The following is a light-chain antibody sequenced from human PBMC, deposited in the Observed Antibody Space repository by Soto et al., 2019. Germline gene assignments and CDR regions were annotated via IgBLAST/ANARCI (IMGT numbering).Light chain of an antibody. V-gene: IGKV1-5*03. Sequence: IEMDRTPSSLSAYVGDRVTITCRASQSISSYLNWYQQKPGKAPKLLIYKASTLKSGVPSRFSGSGSGTEFTLTISSLQPDDLATYYCQHYNSYSEAFGQGTKVDIK. CDR3: QHYNSYSEA. J-gene: IGKJ1*01. CDR2: KAS. CDR1: QSISSY.